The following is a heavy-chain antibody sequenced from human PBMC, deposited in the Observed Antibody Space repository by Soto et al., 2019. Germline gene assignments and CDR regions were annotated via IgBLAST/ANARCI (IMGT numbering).Heavy chain of an antibody. Sequence: SETLSLTCTVSGDSISDNYWSWIRQPPGKGLEWIGYINYSGSTNYNPSLNGRVSMSVHTSKNQFSLTLTSVTAADTAFYSCARIDPPSLLAWVDPWGQRTLVTVSS. V-gene: IGHV4-59*01. D-gene: IGHD2-15*01. CDR3: ARIDPPSLLAWVDP. J-gene: IGHJ5*02. CDR2: INYSGST. CDR1: GDSISDNY.